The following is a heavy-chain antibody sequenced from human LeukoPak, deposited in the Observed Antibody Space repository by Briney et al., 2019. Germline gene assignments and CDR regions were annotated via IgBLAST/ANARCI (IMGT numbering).Heavy chain of an antibody. CDR1: GYTFTGYY. D-gene: IGHD1-26*01. CDR2: FNPNSGGS. Sequence: GASVKVSCKASGYTFTGYYIHWVRQAPGQGLEWMGWFNPNSGGSDYAQKFQGRVTMTGDTSTDASIGTVYMELSRLTSDDTAVYYCARVATFAGPSGSYFAFWGQGTLVTVSS. CDR3: ARVATFAGPSGSYFAF. J-gene: IGHJ4*02. V-gene: IGHV1-2*02.